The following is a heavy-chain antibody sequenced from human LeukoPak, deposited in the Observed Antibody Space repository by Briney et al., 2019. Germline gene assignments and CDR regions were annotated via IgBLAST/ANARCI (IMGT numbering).Heavy chain of an antibody. CDR2: ISACNGNT. CDR1: GYTFTSYG. Sequence: ASVKVSCKASGYTFTSYGISWVRQAPGQGLEWMGWISACNGNTNYAQKLQGRVTMTTDTSTSTAYMELRSLRSDDTAVYYCARGYYDFWSGYYSILYYYMDVWGKGTTVTVSS. J-gene: IGHJ6*03. V-gene: IGHV1-18*01. D-gene: IGHD3-3*01. CDR3: ARGYYDFWSGYYSILYYYMDV.